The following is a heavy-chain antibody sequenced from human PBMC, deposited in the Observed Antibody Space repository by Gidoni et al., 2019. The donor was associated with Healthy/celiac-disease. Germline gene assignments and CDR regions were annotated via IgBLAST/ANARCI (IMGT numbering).Heavy chain of an antibody. CDR3: TTGPDIVVVVAARGLSDY. D-gene: IGHD2-15*01. V-gene: IGHV3-15*01. J-gene: IGHJ4*02. CDR1: GFPFSNAW. Sequence: EVQLVESGGGLVKPGGSLRLSCAASGFPFSNAWMSWVRQAPGKGLEWVGRIKSKTDGGTTDYAAPVKGRFTISRDDSKNTLYLQMNSLKTEDTAVYYCTTGPDIVVVVAARGLSDYWGQGTLVTVSS. CDR2: IKSKTDGGTT.